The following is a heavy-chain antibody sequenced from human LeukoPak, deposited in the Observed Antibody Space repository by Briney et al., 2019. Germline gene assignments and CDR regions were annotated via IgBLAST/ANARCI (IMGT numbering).Heavy chain of an antibody. CDR1: GYTFTGYY. J-gene: IGHJ6*03. Sequence: ASVKVSCKASGYTFTGYYMHWVRQAPGQGLEWMGWINPNSGGTNYAQKFQGRVTMTRDTSISTAYMELSRLRSDDTAVYYCAVAEGRIVPAAIFHYYYYMDVWGKGTTVIVSS. D-gene: IGHD2-2*01. CDR2: INPNSGGT. CDR3: AVAEGRIVPAAIFHYYYYMDV. V-gene: IGHV1-2*02.